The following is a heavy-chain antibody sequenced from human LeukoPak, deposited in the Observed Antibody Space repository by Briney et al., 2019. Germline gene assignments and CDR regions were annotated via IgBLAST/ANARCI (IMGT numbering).Heavy chain of an antibody. Sequence: GGSLRLSCAASGFTFRTYAMHWVRQAPGKGLEWVAVISYDGSKKYYADSVKGRFTISRDNSKNTVYLQMNSLRAEDTAVYYCARGGDSSIWYYYFDYWGQGTLVTVSS. CDR3: ARGGDSSIWYYYFDY. CDR1: GFTFRTYA. D-gene: IGHD6-13*01. V-gene: IGHV3-30-3*01. J-gene: IGHJ4*02. CDR2: ISYDGSKK.